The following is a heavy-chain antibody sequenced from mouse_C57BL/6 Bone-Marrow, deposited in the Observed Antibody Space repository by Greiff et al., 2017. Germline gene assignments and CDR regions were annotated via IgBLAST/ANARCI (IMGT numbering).Heavy chain of an antibody. Sequence: QVQLQQPGTELVKPGASVKLSCKASGYTFTSYWMHWVKQRPGQGLEWIGNINPSNGGTTYIEKFKSKPTLTVDKSSSTAYVQLSSLTSEDSAVDYCARGGRVATRYFDVWGTGTTVTVSA. D-gene: IGHD1-1*02. CDR3: ARGGRVATRYFDV. V-gene: IGHV1-53*01. J-gene: IGHJ1*03. CDR1: GYTFTSYW. CDR2: INPSNGGT.